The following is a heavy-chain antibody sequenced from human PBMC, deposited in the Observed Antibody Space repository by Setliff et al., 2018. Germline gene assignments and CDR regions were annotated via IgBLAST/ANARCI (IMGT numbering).Heavy chain of an antibody. Sequence: SETLSLTCAVYGGSFSGYYWSWIRQPPGKGLEWIGEINHSGSTNYNPSLKSRVTISVDTSKNQFSLKLSSVTAADTAVYYCLQWLAPVGMDVWGQGALVTVSS. V-gene: IGHV4-34*01. D-gene: IGHD6-19*01. CDR1: GGSFSGYY. CDR2: INHSGST. J-gene: IGHJ6*02. CDR3: LQWLAPVGMDV.